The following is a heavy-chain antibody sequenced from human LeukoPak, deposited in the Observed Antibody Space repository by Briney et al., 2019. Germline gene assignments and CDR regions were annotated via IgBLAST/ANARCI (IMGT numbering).Heavy chain of an antibody. CDR2: ISGSGGST. CDR3: ARYYGDTTNALDF. D-gene: IGHD2-21*01. CDR1: GFTFSSYA. Sequence: PGGSLRLSCAASGFTFSSYAMSWVRQAPGKGLEWVSAISGSGGSTYYADSVKGRFTISRDNSKNTLYLQMNSLRAEDTAVYYCARYYGDTTNALDFWGQGTMVTVSS. J-gene: IGHJ3*01. V-gene: IGHV3-23*01.